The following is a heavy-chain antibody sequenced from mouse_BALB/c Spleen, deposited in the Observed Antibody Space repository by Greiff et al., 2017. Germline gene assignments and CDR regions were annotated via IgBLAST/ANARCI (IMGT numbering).Heavy chain of an antibody. CDR2: ISYDGSN. CDR3: ARAPRYYGYERYAMDY. V-gene: IGHV3-6*02. J-gene: IGHJ4*01. D-gene: IGHD1-2*01. CDR1: GYSITSGYY. Sequence: EVQVVESGPGLVKPSQSLSLTCSVTGYSITSGYYWNWIRQFPGNQLEWMGYISYDGSNNYNPSLKNRISITRDTSKNQFFLKLNSVTTEDTATYDCARAPRYYGYERYAMDYWGQGTSVTVSS.